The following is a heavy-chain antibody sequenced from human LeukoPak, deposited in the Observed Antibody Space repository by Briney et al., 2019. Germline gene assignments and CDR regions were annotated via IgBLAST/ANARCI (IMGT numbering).Heavy chain of an antibody. V-gene: IGHV3-30*02. D-gene: IGHD3-22*01. Sequence: PGGSLRLSCGASGFSFSTYGIHWVRQAPGKGLEWVAVIWYDGSNRYYADSVKGRFTISRDNSKNTLYLQMNSLRAEDTAVYFCAKAVVVAYYFDYWGQGTLVTVSS. CDR3: AKAVVVAYYFDY. J-gene: IGHJ4*02. CDR2: IWYDGSNR. CDR1: GFSFSTYG.